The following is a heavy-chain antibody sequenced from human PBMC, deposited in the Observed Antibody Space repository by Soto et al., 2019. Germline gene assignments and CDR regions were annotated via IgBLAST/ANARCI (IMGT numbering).Heavy chain of an antibody. CDR3: ARDRLANWFDP. D-gene: IGHD3-9*01. V-gene: IGHV4-61*08. Sequence: SETLSLTCTVSGGSISSGDYYWSWIRQPPGKGLEWIGYIYYSGSTNYNPSLKSRVTMSVDTSKKQFSLKLRSVTAADTAVYYCARDRLANWFDPWGQGTLVTVSS. J-gene: IGHJ5*02. CDR1: GGSISSGDYY. CDR2: IYYSGST.